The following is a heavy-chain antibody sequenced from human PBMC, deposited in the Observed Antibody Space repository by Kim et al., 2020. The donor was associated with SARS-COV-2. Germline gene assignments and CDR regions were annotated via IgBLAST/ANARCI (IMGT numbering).Heavy chain of an antibody. D-gene: IGHD2-2*01. CDR3: ARGSPAPDY. Sequence: SETLSLTCTVSGDSISGYYWSWIRQPPGKGLEWIGYIYHSGSTDYNPSLKGRVAISVDTSKSQFSLQLRSVTAADTAVYYCARGSPAPDYWGHGTSVTVS. V-gene: IGHV4-59*13. J-gene: IGHJ4*01. CDR2: IYHSGST. CDR1: GDSISGYY.